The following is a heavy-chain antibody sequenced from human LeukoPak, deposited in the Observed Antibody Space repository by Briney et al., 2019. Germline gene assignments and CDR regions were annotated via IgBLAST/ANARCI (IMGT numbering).Heavy chain of an antibody. Sequence: GGSLRLSCAASGFTFSDYYMSWIRQAPGKGLEWVSYISSSGSTIYYADSVKGRFTISRDNAKNSLYLQMNSLRAEDTAVYYCARVDCSSTSCRYYYYYYYMDVWGKGTTVPVSS. CDR2: ISSSGSTI. D-gene: IGHD2-2*01. CDR3: ARVDCSSTSCRYYYYYYYMDV. V-gene: IGHV3-11*04. CDR1: GFTFSDYY. J-gene: IGHJ6*03.